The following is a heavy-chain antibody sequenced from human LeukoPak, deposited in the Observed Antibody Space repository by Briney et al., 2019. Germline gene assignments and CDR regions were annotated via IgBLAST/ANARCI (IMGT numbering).Heavy chain of an antibody. Sequence: GGSLRLSCAASGFTVSSNYMSWVRQAPGKGLEWVSGIIDSGSNTYHADSVKGRFTISRDNSKNTLYLQVNSLRAEDTAIYYCAKDRGGGWIRGFDYWAREPWSPSPQ. CDR3: AKDRGGGWIRGFDY. J-gene: IGHJ4*02. CDR1: GFTVSSNY. D-gene: IGHD3-10*01. CDR2: IIDSGSNT. V-gene: IGHV3-23*01.